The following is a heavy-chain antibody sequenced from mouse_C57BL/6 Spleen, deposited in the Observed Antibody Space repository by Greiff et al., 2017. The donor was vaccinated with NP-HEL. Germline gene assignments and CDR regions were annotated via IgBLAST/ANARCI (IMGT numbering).Heavy chain of an antibody. J-gene: IGHJ3*01. CDR3: ARDPLTAY. CDR1: GFTFSSYA. Sequence: DVKLVESGGGLVKPGGSLKLSCAASGFTFSSYAMSWVRQTPEKRLEWVATISDGGSYTYYPDNVKGRFTISRDNAKNNLYLQMSHLKSEDTAMYYCARDPLTAYWGQGTLVTVSA. CDR2: ISDGGSYT. V-gene: IGHV5-4*01.